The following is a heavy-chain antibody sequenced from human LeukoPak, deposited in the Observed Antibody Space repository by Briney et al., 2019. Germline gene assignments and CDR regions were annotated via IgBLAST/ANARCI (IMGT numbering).Heavy chain of an antibody. CDR1: GGSFSGYY. CDR2: VDHSGST. D-gene: IGHD6-19*01. V-gene: IGHV4-34*10. J-gene: IGHJ4*02. Sequence: SETLSLTCAVYGGSFSGYYWGWIRQPPGKGLEWTGSVDHSGSTYYNPSLKSRITISLDTSKNQFSLKLSSVTAADTAVYYCARDSALAQAVMFDYWGQGTLVTVSS. CDR3: ARDSALAQAVMFDY.